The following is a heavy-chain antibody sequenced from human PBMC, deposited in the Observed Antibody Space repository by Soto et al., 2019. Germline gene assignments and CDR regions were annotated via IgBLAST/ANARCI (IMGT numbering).Heavy chain of an antibody. Sequence: GGSLRLSCAASGFTVSGNYMSWVRQAPGKGLEWVSVIYSGGSTYYADSMKGRFTISRDNSKNTLYLQVNSLRAEDTALYYCARDPNIAAAGNPFDYWGQGTLVTVSS. J-gene: IGHJ4*02. V-gene: IGHV3-66*01. D-gene: IGHD6-13*01. CDR3: ARDPNIAAAGNPFDY. CDR2: IYSGGST. CDR1: GFTVSGNY.